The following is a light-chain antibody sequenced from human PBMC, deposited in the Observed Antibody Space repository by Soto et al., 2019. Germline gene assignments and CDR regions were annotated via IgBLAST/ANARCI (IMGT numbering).Light chain of an antibody. CDR2: RNN. J-gene: IGLJ3*02. CDR3: AAWDDSLSGHWV. Sequence: QSGLTQPPSASGTPGQRVTISCSGSSSNIGSNYVYWYQQLPGTAPKLLIYRNNQRPSGVPDRFSGSKSGTSASLAISGLRSEDEADYYCAAWDDSLSGHWVFGGGTQLTVL. CDR1: SSNIGSNY. V-gene: IGLV1-47*01.